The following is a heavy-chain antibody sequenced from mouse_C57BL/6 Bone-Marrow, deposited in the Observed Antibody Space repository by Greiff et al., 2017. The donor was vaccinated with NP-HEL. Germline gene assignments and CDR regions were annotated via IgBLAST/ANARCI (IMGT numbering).Heavy chain of an antibody. Sequence: EVQLQESGPELVKPGASVKIPCKASGYTFTDYNMDWVKQSHGKSLEWIGDINPNNGGTIYNQKFKGKATLTVDKSSSTAYMELRSLTSEDTAVYYCARLTDYYYEAWFAYWGQGTLVTVSA. CDR3: ARLTDYYYEAWFAY. J-gene: IGHJ3*01. CDR1: GYTFTDYN. V-gene: IGHV1-18*01. D-gene: IGHD2-4*01. CDR2: INPNNGGT.